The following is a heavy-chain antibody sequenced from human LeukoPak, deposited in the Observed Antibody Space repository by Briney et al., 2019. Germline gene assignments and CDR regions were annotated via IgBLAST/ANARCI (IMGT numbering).Heavy chain of an antibody. CDR1: GYSLTELS. Sequence: ASVKVSCKVSGYSLTELSMHWVRQAPGKGLEWMGGFDPEDGETIYAQKFQGRVTMTEDTSTDTAYMELSSLRSEDTAVYYCATDFLGATIDDAFDIWGQGTMVTVSS. CDR2: FDPEDGET. D-gene: IGHD3-3*01. V-gene: IGHV1-24*01. J-gene: IGHJ3*02. CDR3: ATDFLGATIDDAFDI.